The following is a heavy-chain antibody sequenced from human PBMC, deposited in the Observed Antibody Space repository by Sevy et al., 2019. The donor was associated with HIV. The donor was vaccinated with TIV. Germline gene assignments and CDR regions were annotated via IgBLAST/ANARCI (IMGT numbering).Heavy chain of an antibody. J-gene: IGHJ4*02. Sequence: GGSLRLSCAASGFTFSDYYMNWVRQAPGKGLEWVSGISGSGGSGDKTNYADSVKGRFTISRDDSKNSLYLQLNSLRAEDTAIYYCARKYDSSGYFDYWGQGTLVTVSS. CDR3: ARKYDSSGYFDY. V-gene: IGHV3-23*01. CDR2: ISGSGGSGDKT. CDR1: GFTFSDYY. D-gene: IGHD3-22*01.